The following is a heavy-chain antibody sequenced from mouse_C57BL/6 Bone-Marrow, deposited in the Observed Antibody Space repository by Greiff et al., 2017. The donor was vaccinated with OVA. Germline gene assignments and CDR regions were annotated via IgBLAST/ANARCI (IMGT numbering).Heavy chain of an antibody. CDR3: ASYYSNFYYAMDY. D-gene: IGHD2-5*01. CDR2: IWSGGST. CDR1: GFSLTSYG. V-gene: IGHV2-2*01. Sequence: QVQLQQSGPGLVQPSQSLSITCTVSGFSLTSYGVHWVRQSPGKGLEWLGVIWSGGSTDYNAAFISRLSIRKDNSKSQVFLKMNSLQADDTAIYDCASYYSNFYYAMDYWGQGTSVTVSS. J-gene: IGHJ4*01.